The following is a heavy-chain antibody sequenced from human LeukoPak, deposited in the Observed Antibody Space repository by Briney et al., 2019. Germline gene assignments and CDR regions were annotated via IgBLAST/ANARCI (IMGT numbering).Heavy chain of an antibody. Sequence: GRSLRLSCAASGFTFGSYGMHWVRQAPGKGLEWVAVIWYDGSNKYYADSVKGRFTISRDNSKNTLYLQMNSLRAEDTAVYYCARDIGIAVAGSDYWGQGTLVTVSS. CDR1: GFTFGSYG. V-gene: IGHV3-33*01. CDR3: ARDIGIAVAGSDY. CDR2: IWYDGSNK. J-gene: IGHJ4*02. D-gene: IGHD6-19*01.